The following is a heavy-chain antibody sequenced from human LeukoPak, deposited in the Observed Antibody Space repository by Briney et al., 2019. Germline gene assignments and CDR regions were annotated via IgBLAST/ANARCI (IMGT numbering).Heavy chain of an antibody. V-gene: IGHV3-7*01. Sequence: GGSLRLSCAASGFNFRSHWMSWVRQAPGKGLEWVANIKQDGSERYYVDLVKGRFTISRDNAKNSLYLQMNSLRVEDTAVYYCARDQVGLSDAFDVWGQGTMVTASS. CDR2: IKQDGSER. D-gene: IGHD1-26*01. CDR3: ARDQVGLSDAFDV. CDR1: GFNFRSHW. J-gene: IGHJ3*01.